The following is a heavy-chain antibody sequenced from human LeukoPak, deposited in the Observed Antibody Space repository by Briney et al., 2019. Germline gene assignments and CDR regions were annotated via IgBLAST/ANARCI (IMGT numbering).Heavy chain of an antibody. CDR3: ASWYSGYYTADAFDI. CDR1: GGSISSSSYY. CDR2: IYYSGST. D-gene: IGHD3-3*01. J-gene: IGHJ3*02. V-gene: IGHV4-39*01. Sequence: KPSETLSLTCTVSGGSISSSSYYWGWIRQPPGKGLEWIGSIYYSGSTYYNPSLKSRVTISVDTSKNQFSLKLNSVTAADTAVYYCASWYSGYYTADAFDIWGQGTMVTVSS.